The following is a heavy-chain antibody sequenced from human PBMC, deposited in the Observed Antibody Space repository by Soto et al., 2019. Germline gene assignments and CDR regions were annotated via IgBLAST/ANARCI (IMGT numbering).Heavy chain of an antibody. CDR3: AKNSSSPYFYH. CDR1: GFTFRSYA. CDR2: ISGGGGSS. J-gene: IGHJ4*02. D-gene: IGHD6-6*01. V-gene: IGHV3-23*01. Sequence: EVHLLESGGDLVQPGGSLRLSCAASGFTFRSYAMSWFRQAPGKGLEWVACISGGGGSSFYADSVKGRFTISRDNSKNTLSLQMDSLRADDTAVYYCAKNSSSPYFYHWGQGSLVTVST.